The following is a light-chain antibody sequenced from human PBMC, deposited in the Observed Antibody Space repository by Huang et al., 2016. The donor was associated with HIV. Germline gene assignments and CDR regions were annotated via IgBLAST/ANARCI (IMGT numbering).Light chain of an antibody. V-gene: IGKV1-33*01. Sequence: DIQMTQSPSSLSASIGDRVTITCRASRHIYSYLNWYQHRPGKAPKLLFYDAANLEVVVPSRFSGSGSGRNFTLIISSLQPEDFATYYCQQYDSLPRTFGPGTKV. CDR3: QQYDSLPRT. J-gene: IGKJ3*01. CDR2: DAA. CDR1: RHIYSY.